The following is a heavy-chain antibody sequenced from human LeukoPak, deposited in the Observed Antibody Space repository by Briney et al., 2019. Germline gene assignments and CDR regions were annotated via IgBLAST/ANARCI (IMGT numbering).Heavy chain of an antibody. J-gene: IGHJ4*02. CDR2: ITSRGEST. D-gene: IGHD3-22*01. Sequence: GGSLRLSCAASGFTFSSYAMSWVRQAPGKGLQWVSSITSRGESTWYVDSVKGRFTITRDNSENTLYLQMHSLRAEDTAVYYCARDRPNYYGSDGHYYRRDGNYWGRGTLVSVSS. CDR1: GFTFSSYA. V-gene: IGHV3-23*01. CDR3: ARDRPNYYGSDGHYYRRDGNY.